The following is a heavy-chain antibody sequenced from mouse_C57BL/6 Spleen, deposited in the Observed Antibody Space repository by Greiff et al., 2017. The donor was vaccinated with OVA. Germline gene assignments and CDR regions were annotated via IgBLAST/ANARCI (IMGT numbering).Heavy chain of an antibody. CDR1: GYSFTGYY. CDR2: INPSTGGT. CDR3: ARPRYDYDGAWFAY. J-gene: IGHJ3*01. D-gene: IGHD2-4*01. V-gene: IGHV1-42*01. Sequence: VQLQQSGPELVKPGASVKISCKASGYSFTGYYMNWVKQSPEKSLEWIGEINPSTGGTTYNQKFKAKATLTVDKSSSTAYMQLKSLTSEDSAVYYCARPRYDYDGAWFAYWGQGTLVTVSA.